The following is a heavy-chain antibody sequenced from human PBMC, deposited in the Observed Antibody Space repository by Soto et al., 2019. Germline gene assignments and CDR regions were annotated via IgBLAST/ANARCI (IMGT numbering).Heavy chain of an antibody. CDR1: GGTFSSYA. V-gene: IGHV1-69*01. J-gene: IGHJ6*02. CDR3: ASRGNYGSGVGGMDV. CDR2: IIPIFGTA. D-gene: IGHD3-10*01. Sequence: QVQLVQSGAEVKKPGSSVKVSCKTSGGTFSSYAISWVRQAPGQGLEWMGGIIPIFGTANYAQKFQGRVTITADESTSTAYMELSSLRSDDTAVYYCASRGNYGSGVGGMDVWGQGTTVTVSS.